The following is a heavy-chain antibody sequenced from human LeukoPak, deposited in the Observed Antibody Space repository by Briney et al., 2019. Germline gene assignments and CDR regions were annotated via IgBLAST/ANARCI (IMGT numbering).Heavy chain of an antibody. J-gene: IGHJ2*01. Sequence: GRSLRLSCAASGFTFSSYAMHWVRQAPGKGLEWVAVISYDGSNKYYADSVKGRFTISRDNSKNTLYLQMNSLRAEDTAVYYCARDQYWYFDLWGRGTLVTVSS. CDR1: GFTFSSYA. V-gene: IGHV3-30-3*01. CDR2: ISYDGSNK. CDR3: ARDQYWYFDL.